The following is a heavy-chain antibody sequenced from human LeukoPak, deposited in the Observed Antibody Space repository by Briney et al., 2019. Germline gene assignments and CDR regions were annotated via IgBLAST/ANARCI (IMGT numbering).Heavy chain of an antibody. J-gene: IGHJ4*02. Sequence: GGSLRLSCAASGFTFSSYAMSWVRQAPGKGLEWVSAISGSGGSTYYADSVKGRFTISRDNAKNSLYLQMNSLRAEDTAVYYCARAISCSGVSCYSVYWGLGILVTVSS. V-gene: IGHV3-23*01. CDR3: ARAISCSGVSCYSVY. CDR1: GFTFSSYA. CDR2: ISGSGGST. D-gene: IGHD2-15*01.